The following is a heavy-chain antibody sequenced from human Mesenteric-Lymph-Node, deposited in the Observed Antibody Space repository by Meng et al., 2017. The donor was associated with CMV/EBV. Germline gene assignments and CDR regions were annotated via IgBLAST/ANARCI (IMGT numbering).Heavy chain of an antibody. CDR2: ISYDGGNK. D-gene: IGHD4-11*01. V-gene: IGHV3-30*04. J-gene: IGHJ4*02. CDR1: GFTFNSFA. CDR3: ARVPGTVTTLYFHS. Sequence: GESLKISCAGSGFTFNSFAMHWVRQAPGTGLEWVAAISYDGGNKYYADSVKGRFTISRDNSKNTLYLQMNSLRPEDTAVYYCARVPGTVTTLYFHSWGQGTLVTVSS.